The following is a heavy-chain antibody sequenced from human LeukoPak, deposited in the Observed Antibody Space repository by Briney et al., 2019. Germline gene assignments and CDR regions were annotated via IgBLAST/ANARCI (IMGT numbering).Heavy chain of an antibody. J-gene: IGHJ4*02. CDR3: ARARGYSYGYGY. V-gene: IGHV3-21*01. Sequence: PGGSLRLSCAASGFTFSSYSMNWVRQAPGKGLEWVSSISISSSYIYYADSVKGRFTISRDNAKNSLYLQMNSLRAEDTAVYYCARARGYSYGYGYWGQGTLVTVSS. CDR1: GFTFSSYS. CDR2: ISISSSYI. D-gene: IGHD5-18*01.